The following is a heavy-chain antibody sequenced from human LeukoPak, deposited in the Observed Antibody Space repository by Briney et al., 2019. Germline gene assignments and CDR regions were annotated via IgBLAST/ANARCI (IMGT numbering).Heavy chain of an antibody. D-gene: IGHD6-19*01. J-gene: IGHJ5*02. CDR3: ARVRGGIDSSGWHNWFDP. CDR2: IYYSGST. CDR1: GGSISSGGYY. V-gene: IGHV4-31*03. Sequence: SETLSLTCTVSGGSISSGGYYWSWIRQHPGKGLEWIGYIYYSGSTYYNPSLKSRVTISVDTSKNQFSLKLSSVTAADTAVYYCARVRGGIDSSGWHNWFDPWGQGTLVTVSS.